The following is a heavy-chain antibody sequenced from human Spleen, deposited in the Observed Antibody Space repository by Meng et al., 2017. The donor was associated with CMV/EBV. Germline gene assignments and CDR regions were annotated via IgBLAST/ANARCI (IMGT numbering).Heavy chain of an antibody. CDR3: ARDGYGDRSSLDY. V-gene: IGHV1-2*06. Sequence: QVQLVQSGAEVKKPGASLQVSCKASGYTFTGYYIHWVRQAPGHGLEWMGRINPNSDDTNYAQMFQGRVTITGDTSIRTAYMELNSLTSDDTALYYCARDGYGDRSSLDYWGQGTLVTVSS. D-gene: IGHD4-17*01. CDR1: GYTFTGYY. CDR2: INPNSDDT. J-gene: IGHJ4*02.